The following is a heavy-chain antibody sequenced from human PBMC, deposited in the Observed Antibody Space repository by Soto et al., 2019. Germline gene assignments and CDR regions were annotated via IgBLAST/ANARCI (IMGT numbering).Heavy chain of an antibody. CDR1: GFTFDYYW. CDR3: ASGNLGGFDL. D-gene: IGHD4-4*01. J-gene: IGHJ3*01. V-gene: IGHV3-74*01. Sequence: EVQLVESAGGLVQRGGSLRISCAASGFTFDYYWMHWVRQAPGQGLVWVAHIQNDGSRTTYADSVKGRFTISRDNAKNTMYLQMNSLGAEDTAVYYCASGNLGGFDLWGQGTTVTVSS. CDR2: IQNDGSRT.